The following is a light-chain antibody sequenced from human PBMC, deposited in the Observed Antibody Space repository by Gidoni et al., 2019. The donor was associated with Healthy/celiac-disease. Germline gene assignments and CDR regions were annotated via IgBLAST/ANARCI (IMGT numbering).Light chain of an antibody. V-gene: IGKV3-15*01. CDR2: GAS. J-gene: IGKJ2*01. Sequence: EIVMTQSTATLSVSPGERATLSCRASQSVSSNLAWYQQKPGQAPRLLIYGASTRATGIPARFSGSGSGTEFTLTISRLQSEDFAVYYCQQYNNWPPVTFGQGTKLAIK. CDR3: QQYNNWPPVT. CDR1: QSVSSN.